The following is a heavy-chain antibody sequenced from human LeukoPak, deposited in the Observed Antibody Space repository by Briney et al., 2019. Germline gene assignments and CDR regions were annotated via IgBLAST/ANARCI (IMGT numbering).Heavy chain of an antibody. J-gene: IGHJ4*02. V-gene: IGHV4-4*02. Sequence: SETLSLTCAVSGGSISISNWWSWVRQPPGKGLEWIGEVYPSGSTNYNPSLKSRVTISVDKSKNQFSLKMTSVTAADTAVYYCARAVRHYDSSGYYWYFDYWGQGTLVTVSS. CDR1: GGSISISNW. CDR3: ARAVRHYDSSGYYWYFDY. CDR2: VYPSGST. D-gene: IGHD3-22*01.